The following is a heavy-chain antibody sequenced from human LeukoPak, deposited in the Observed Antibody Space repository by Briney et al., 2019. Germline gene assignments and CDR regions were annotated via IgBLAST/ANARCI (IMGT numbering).Heavy chain of an antibody. CDR2: IEDDGDQK. Sequence: PGGSLRLSCAASSFPYINYAMHWVRQAPGKGLEWVASIEDDGDQKNYGDSVKGRFTISRDNAENSLYLQMNILRVEDTAVYYCARDIPRGSTHLDYWGQGTLVTVSA. V-gene: IGHV3-7*01. CDR3: ARDIPRGSTHLDY. CDR1: SFPYINYA. D-gene: IGHD1-26*01. J-gene: IGHJ4*02.